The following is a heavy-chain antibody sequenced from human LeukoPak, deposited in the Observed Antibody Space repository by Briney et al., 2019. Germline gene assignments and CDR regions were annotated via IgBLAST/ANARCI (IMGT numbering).Heavy chain of an antibody. D-gene: IGHD6-13*01. CDR1: GGSFSGYY. Sequence: SETLSLTCAVYGGSFSGYYWSWIRQPPGKGLEWIGEINHSGSTNYNPSLKSRVTISVDTSKNQFSLKLRSVTAADTAVYYCARAWAAAGDFDYWGQGTLVTVSS. V-gene: IGHV4-34*01. CDR3: ARAWAAAGDFDY. J-gene: IGHJ4*02. CDR2: INHSGST.